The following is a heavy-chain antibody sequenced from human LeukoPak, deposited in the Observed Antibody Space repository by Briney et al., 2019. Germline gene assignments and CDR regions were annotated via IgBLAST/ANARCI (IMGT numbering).Heavy chain of an antibody. D-gene: IGHD3-22*01. CDR2: ISSSSSYI. J-gene: IGHJ4*02. Sequence: GGSLRLSCAAYGFTFSSYSMNWVRQAPGKGLEWVSSISSSSSYIYYADSVKGRFTTSRDDAKNSLYLQMNSLRAEDTAVYYCARDRIYYDSSGLDYWGQGTLVTVSS. CDR3: ARDRIYYDSSGLDY. V-gene: IGHV3-21*01. CDR1: GFTFSSYS.